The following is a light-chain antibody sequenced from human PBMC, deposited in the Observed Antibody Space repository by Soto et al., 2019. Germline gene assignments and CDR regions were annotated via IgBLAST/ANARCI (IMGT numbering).Light chain of an antibody. J-gene: IGKJ1*01. Sequence: EIVLTQSPATLSVSPGERATLSCRASQSISSNLAWYQQKPGQAPRLLIYGASTRATGIPARFSGSGSGTEFTLTISIVQSEDYAVYYCHQYNNWPPWTFGQGTKVDIK. CDR2: GAS. V-gene: IGKV3-15*01. CDR1: QSISSN. CDR3: HQYNNWPPWT.